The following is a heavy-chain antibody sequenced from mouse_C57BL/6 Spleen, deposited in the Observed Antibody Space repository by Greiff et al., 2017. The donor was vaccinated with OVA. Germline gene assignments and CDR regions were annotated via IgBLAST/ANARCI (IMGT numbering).Heavy chain of an antibody. V-gene: IGHV5-6*01. CDR2: ISSGGSYT. CDR3: ARPQITTVAFDY. J-gene: IGHJ2*01. D-gene: IGHD1-1*01. CDR1: GFTFSSYG. Sequence: EVKLMESGGDLVKPGGSLKLSCAASGFTFSSYGMSWVRQTPDKRLEWVATISSGGSYTYYPDSVKGRFTISRDNAKNTLYLQMSSLKSEDTAMYYCARPQITTVAFDYWGQGTTLTVSS.